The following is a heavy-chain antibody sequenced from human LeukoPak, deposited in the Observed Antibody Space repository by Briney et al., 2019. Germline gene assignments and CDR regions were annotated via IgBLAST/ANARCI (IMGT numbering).Heavy chain of an antibody. V-gene: IGHV4-59*12. CDR3: ARYVIESRDPGAFDI. CDR2: IYYSGST. J-gene: IGHJ3*02. D-gene: IGHD3-10*01. CDR1: GGSISSYY. Sequence: SETLSLTCTVSGGSISSYYWSWIRQPPGKGLEWIGYIYYSGSTYYNPSLKSRVTISVDRSKNQSSLKLSSVTAADTAVYYCARYVIESRDPGAFDIWGQGTMVTVSS.